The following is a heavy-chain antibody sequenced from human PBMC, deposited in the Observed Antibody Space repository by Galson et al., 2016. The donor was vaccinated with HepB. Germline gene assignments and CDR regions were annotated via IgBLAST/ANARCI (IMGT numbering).Heavy chain of an antibody. V-gene: IGHV1-69*13. D-gene: IGHD6-13*01. CDR3: ARSAPSGLNHHYYYGMDV. Sequence: SVKVSCKASGYTFRNYVINWVRQAPGQGLEWMGGIIPMFGTPYYAHNFRGRVTINADESTSTGYMALSSLRSEDTAVYYCARSAPSGLNHHYYYGMDVWGQGTTVTVS. CDR1: GYTFRNYV. J-gene: IGHJ6*02. CDR2: IIPMFGTP.